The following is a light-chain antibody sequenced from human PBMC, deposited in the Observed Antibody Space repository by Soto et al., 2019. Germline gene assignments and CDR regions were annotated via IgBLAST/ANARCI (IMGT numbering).Light chain of an antibody. J-gene: IGKJ5*01. V-gene: IGKV3-11*01. CDR1: QSVSSY. Sequence: IGLEQTSRTPPFSPGERATLSRRASQSVSSYLAWYQQKPGQAPRLLIYDASNRATGIPARFSGSGSGTDFTLTISSLEPEDFAVYSCQQRSNWLTFGQGTRLEIK. CDR3: QQRSNWLT. CDR2: DAS.